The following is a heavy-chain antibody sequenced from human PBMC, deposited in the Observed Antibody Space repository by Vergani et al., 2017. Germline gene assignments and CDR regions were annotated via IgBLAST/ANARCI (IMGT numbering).Heavy chain of an antibody. D-gene: IGHD3-10*01. CDR2: ISSSSSYI. V-gene: IGHV3-21*02. Sequence: QLLESGGGLIQPGGSLRLSCAASGFTFNSYAMPWVRQAPGKGLEWVSSISSSSSYIYYADSVKGRFTISRDNAKNSLYLQMNSLRAEATSVYYCARGWYDSGSEHDYDYYGMDVWGQ. CDR1: GFTFNSYA. CDR3: ARGWYDSGSEHDYDYYGMDV. J-gene: IGHJ6*02.